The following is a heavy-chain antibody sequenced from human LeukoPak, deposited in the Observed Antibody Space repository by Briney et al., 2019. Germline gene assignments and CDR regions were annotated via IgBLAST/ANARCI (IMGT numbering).Heavy chain of an antibody. CDR3: ARDEVVGATIDY. J-gene: IGHJ4*02. CDR2: ISSSSSYI. Sequence: GGSLRLSCAASGFTFSSYSMNWVRQAPGKGLEWVSSISSSSSYIYYADSVKGRFTISRDNAKNSLYLQMNSLRAEGTAVYYCARDEVVGATIDYWGQGTLVTVSS. V-gene: IGHV3-21*01. CDR1: GFTFSSYS. D-gene: IGHD1-26*01.